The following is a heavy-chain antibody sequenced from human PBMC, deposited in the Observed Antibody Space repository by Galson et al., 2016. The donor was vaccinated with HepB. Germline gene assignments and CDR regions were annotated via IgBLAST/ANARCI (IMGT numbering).Heavy chain of an antibody. Sequence: SLRLSCAASGFTYSSYSMNWVRQAPGKGLEWISSISGNNDYIYYADSLKGRFTISKDNTKKSVNLQMNSLRVEDTALYYCVREPCTNGICYGLDFWGQGGLVTVST. V-gene: IGHV3-21*01. CDR3: VREPCTNGICYGLDF. D-gene: IGHD2-8*01. CDR2: ISGNNDYI. J-gene: IGHJ4*02. CDR1: GFTYSSYS.